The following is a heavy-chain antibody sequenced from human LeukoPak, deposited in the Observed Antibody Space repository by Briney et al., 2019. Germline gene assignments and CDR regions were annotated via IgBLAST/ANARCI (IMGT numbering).Heavy chain of an antibody. CDR3: AKEGTWFGAAFDI. Sequence: KSGGSLRLSCATSGFTFSDYYMSWIRQAPGKGLEWLSYISGDGGDINYADSVGGRFTVSRDNAKDALYLQMNSLRVEDTAIYYCAKEGTWFGAAFDIWGQGTMVTVSS. CDR2: ISGDGGDI. D-gene: IGHD3-10*01. V-gene: IGHV3-11*01. J-gene: IGHJ3*02. CDR1: GFTFSDYY.